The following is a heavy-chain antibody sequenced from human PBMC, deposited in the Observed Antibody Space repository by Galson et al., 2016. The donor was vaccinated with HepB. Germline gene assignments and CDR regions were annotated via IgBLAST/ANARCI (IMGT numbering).Heavy chain of an antibody. J-gene: IGHJ6*02. CDR2: ISVNNGNT. CDR1: GYTFMTYG. Sequence: SVKVSCKASGYTFMTYGISWVRQAPGQGLEWMGRISVNNGNTNYAQKFQGRVLMTTDTATSTAYLEVRGLRSDDTAVYYCARAYDNYGDEYFYGLDVWGQGTTVTVSS. V-gene: IGHV1-18*01. CDR3: ARAYDNYGDEYFYGLDV. D-gene: IGHD4-17*01.